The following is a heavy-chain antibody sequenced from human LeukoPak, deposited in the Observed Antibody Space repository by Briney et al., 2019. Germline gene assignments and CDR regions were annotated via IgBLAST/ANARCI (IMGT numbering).Heavy chain of an antibody. V-gene: IGHV4-59*01. Sequence: SETLSLTCTVSGGSITTYYWTWIRQPPGKGPEWIGYINYSGSTNYNPSLKSRVTISVDTSKNQFSLKLSSVTAADTAVYYCARAQLNLLVDFGMDVWGQGTTVTVSS. CDR3: ARAQLNLLVDFGMDV. CDR2: INYSGST. J-gene: IGHJ6*02. D-gene: IGHD1-1*01. CDR1: GGSITTYY.